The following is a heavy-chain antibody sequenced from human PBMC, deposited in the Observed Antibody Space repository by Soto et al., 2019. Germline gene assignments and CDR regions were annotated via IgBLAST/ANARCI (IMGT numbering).Heavy chain of an antibody. CDR3: ARHSTGYPNWFDS. CDR1: GGSFSGYY. CDR2: INHSGST. V-gene: IGHV4-34*01. D-gene: IGHD3-9*01. Sequence: TRSLTCAVYGGSFSGYYWSWIRQPPGKGLEWIGEINHSGSTNYNPSLKSRVTISVDTSKNQFSLTLSSVTAADTAVYYCARHSTGYPNWFDSWGQGTLVIVSS. J-gene: IGHJ5*01.